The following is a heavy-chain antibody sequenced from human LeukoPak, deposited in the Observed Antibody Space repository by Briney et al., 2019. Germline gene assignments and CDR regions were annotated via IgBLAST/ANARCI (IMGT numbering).Heavy chain of an antibody. Sequence: SETLSLTCTVSGGSISSGDYYWSWIRQPPGKGLEWIGYIYYSGSTYYSPSLKSRVTISVDTSKNQFSLKLSSVTAADTAVYYCARSGRWLHNSGIDYWGQGTLVTVSS. D-gene: IGHD5-24*01. V-gene: IGHV4-30-4*01. CDR3: ARSGRWLHNSGIDY. CDR2: IYYSGST. J-gene: IGHJ4*02. CDR1: GGSISSGDYY.